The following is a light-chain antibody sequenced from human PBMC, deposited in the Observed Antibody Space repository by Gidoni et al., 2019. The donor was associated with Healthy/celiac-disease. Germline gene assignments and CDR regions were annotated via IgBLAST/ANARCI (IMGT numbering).Light chain of an antibody. Sequence: DTALTLSPATLSLSPGERATLSCRASQSVSSYLAWYQQKPGQAPRLLIYDASNRATGIPARFSGSGSGTDFTLTISSLEPEDFAVYYCQQRSNWPPLTFGGGTKVEIK. CDR2: DAS. V-gene: IGKV3-11*01. CDR1: QSVSSY. J-gene: IGKJ4*01. CDR3: QQRSNWPPLT.